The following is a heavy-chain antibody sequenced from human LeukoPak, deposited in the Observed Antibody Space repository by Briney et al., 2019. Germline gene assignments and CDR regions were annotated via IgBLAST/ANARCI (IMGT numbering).Heavy chain of an antibody. V-gene: IGHV3-30-3*01. CDR2: ISYDGSNK. CDR3: ARGASVVTATAFDY. CDR1: GFTFSSYA. Sequence: GGSLRLSCAASGFTFSSYAMHWVRQAPGKGLGWVAIISYDGSNKYYADSVKGRFTISRDNSKNTLYLQMNSLRAEDTAVYYCARGASVVTATAFDYWGQGSLVTVSS. D-gene: IGHD2-21*02. J-gene: IGHJ4*02.